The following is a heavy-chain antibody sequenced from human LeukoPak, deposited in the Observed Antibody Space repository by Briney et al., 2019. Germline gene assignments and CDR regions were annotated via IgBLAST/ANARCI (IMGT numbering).Heavy chain of an antibody. CDR3: AKDHHEFWSSM. CDR2: ISGDGRST. CDR1: GFTFNSHA. V-gene: IGHV3-23*01. J-gene: IGHJ3*02. D-gene: IGHD3-3*01. Sequence: QSGGSLRLSCEVSGFTFNSHAMSWIRQAPGKGLEWVSSISGDGRSTHYADSVKGRFTMSRDNSKNTLFLQMNSLRVEDTAVYYCAKDHHEFWSSMWGQGTMVTVSS.